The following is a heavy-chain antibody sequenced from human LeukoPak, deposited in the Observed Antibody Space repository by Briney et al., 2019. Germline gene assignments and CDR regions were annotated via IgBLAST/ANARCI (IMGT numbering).Heavy chain of an antibody. Sequence: PGGSLRLSCAASGFTFSSYLMSWVRQAPGKGLEWVANIKQDGSEKYYVDSVKGRFTVSRDNAKNSLYLQMNSLRAEDTAVYYCARESWRYDFWSGNDWGQGTLVTVSS. V-gene: IGHV3-7*01. CDR2: IKQDGSEK. J-gene: IGHJ4*02. D-gene: IGHD3-3*01. CDR3: ARESWRYDFWSGND. CDR1: GFTFSSYL.